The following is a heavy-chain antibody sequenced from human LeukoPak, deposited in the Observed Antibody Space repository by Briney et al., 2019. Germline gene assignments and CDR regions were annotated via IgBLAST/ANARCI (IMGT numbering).Heavy chain of an antibody. V-gene: IGHV3-23*01. J-gene: IGHJ4*01. CDR1: GFTLSNYA. CDR3: GKGGPAMGLYFDS. D-gene: IGHD5-18*01. Sequence: GRSLRPSCAASGFTLSNYAMSWVRHAPGKWMKCHSPTSSSAFSIYYGDSMKGRFTLSRDNSKNSLYMQMNSLRPEDTAVYYWGKGGPAMGLYFDSWGGGTGVSVSS. CDR2: TSSSAFSI.